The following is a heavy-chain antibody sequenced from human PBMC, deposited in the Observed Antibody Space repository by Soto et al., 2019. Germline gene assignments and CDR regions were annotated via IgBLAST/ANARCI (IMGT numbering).Heavy chain of an antibody. CDR1: GGSISSRNW. D-gene: IGHD6-13*01. V-gene: IGHV4-4*02. Sequence: SETLSLTCAVSGGSISSRNWWSWVRQPPGKGLEWIGEIYHSGSTNYNPSLKSRVTISVDKSKNQFSLKLSSVTAADTAFYYCAGIPEAGTNFAYGGQGTLDPGS. CDR2: IYHSGST. CDR3: AGIPEAGTNFAY. J-gene: IGHJ4*02.